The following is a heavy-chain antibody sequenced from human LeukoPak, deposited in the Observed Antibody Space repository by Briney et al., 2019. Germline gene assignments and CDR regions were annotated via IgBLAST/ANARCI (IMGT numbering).Heavy chain of an antibody. J-gene: IGHJ1*01. CDR3: ASGYYDFWSGYPEYFQH. CDR1: GYTFTSYD. V-gene: IGHV1-8*01. Sequence: GASVKVSCKASGYTFTSYDINWVRQATGQGLEWMGWMNPNSGNTGYAQKFQGRVTMTRNTSISTAYMELSSLRSEDTAVYYCASGYYDFWSGYPEYFQHWGQGTLVTVSS. CDR2: MNPNSGNT. D-gene: IGHD3-3*01.